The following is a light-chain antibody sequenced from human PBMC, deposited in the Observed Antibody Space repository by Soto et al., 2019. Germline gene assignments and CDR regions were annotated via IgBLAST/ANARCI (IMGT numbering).Light chain of an antibody. J-gene: IGKJ5*01. CDR3: QQRSNWPVIT. CDR2: DAS. Sequence: EIVLTQSPATLSLSPGERATLSCRASQSVSSYLAWYQQKPGQAPRLLIYDASNRATGIPARFSGSGSGTDFTLTISSLEPEDFAVYYCQQRSNWPVITFGQGTRLEI. CDR1: QSVSSY. V-gene: IGKV3-11*01.